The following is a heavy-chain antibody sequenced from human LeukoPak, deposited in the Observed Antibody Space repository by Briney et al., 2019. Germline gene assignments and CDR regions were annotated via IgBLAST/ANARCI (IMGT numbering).Heavy chain of an antibody. Sequence: PSETLSLTCAVYGGSFSGYYWSWIRQPPGKGLEWIGEINHSGSTNYNPSLKSRVTISVDTSKNQFSLKLSSVTAADTAVYYCASSRFPAVTANWFDPWGQGTLVTVSS. J-gene: IGHJ5*02. CDR3: ASSRFPAVTANWFDP. D-gene: IGHD2-21*02. CDR2: INHSGST. CDR1: GGSFSGYY. V-gene: IGHV4-34*01.